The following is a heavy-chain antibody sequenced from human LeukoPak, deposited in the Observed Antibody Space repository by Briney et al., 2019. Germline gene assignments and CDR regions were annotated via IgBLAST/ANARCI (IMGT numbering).Heavy chain of an antibody. CDR1: GFTFSDYY. CDR3: ARDSSPRTAYYYYGMDV. Sequence: GGPLRLSCAASGFTFSDYYMSWIRQAPGKGLEWVSYISSSGSTIYYADSVKGRFTISRDNAKNSLYLQMNSLRAEDTAVYYCARDSSPRTAYYYYGMDVWGQGTTVTVSS. V-gene: IGHV3-11*01. CDR2: ISSSGSTI. D-gene: IGHD2-21*02. J-gene: IGHJ6*02.